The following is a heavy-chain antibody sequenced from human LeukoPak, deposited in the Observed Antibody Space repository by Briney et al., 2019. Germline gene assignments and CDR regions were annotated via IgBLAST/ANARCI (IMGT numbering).Heavy chain of an antibody. D-gene: IGHD4-17*01. CDR3: ARDLQSNGDYCFDY. V-gene: IGHV3-33*01. J-gene: IGHJ4*02. CDR1: AFTLSSHG. CDR2: IWYEGSNN. Sequence: GGSLRLAWAAAAFTLSSHGMRWVRQAQGKVLEWEAVIWYEGSNNYYGDSVKGQFTISRDNSRDTLYLQMNSLRAEDTAVYYCARDLQSNGDYCFDYWGQGTLVTVSS.